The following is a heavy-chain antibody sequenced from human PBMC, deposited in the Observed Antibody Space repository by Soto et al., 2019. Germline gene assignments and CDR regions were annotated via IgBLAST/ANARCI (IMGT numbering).Heavy chain of an antibody. J-gene: IGHJ4*02. V-gene: IGHV4-30-4*01. CDR3: AREVQGASMNYYFDY. Sequence: SETLSLTCTVSGVSITSGDYYWSWIRQPPGKGLEWIGYIYYSGSTYYNPSLKSRVTISVDTSKNQFSLKLSSVTAADTAVYYCAREVQGASMNYYFDYWGQGTLVTVSS. CDR1: GVSITSGDYY. D-gene: IGHD3-10*01. CDR2: IYYSGST.